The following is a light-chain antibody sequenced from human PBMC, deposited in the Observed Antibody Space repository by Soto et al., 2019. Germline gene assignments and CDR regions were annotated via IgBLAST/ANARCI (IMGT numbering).Light chain of an antibody. CDR2: DTS. V-gene: IGKV3-11*01. CDR3: LYRNTSRPTMLGEGKRVYT. J-gene: IGKJ2*01. CDR1: QSINNY. Sequence: EIVLTQSPATLSLSPGDAATLSCRASQSINNYLAGYQQKPGQAPRLLIYDTSIKATGIPARFSRSGSGAYLCPSSSCPEPKDGSDNECLYRNTSRPTMLGEGKRVYT.